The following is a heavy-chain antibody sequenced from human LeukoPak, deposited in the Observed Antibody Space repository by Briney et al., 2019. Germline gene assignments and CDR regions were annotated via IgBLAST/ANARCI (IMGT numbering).Heavy chain of an antibody. CDR3: ARDDTAMVGGFDY. V-gene: IGHV4-61*01. CDR1: GGSISSSSYY. J-gene: IGHJ4*02. D-gene: IGHD5-18*01. CDR2: IYYSGSI. Sequence: PSETLSLTCTVSGGSISSSSYYWSWIRQPPGKGLEWIGYIYYSGSINYNPSLKSRVTISVDTSKNQFSLKLSSVTAADTAVYYCARDDTAMVGGFDYWGQGTLVTVSS.